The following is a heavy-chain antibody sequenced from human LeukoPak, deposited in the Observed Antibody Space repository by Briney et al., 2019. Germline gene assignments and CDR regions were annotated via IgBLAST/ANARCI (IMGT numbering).Heavy chain of an antibody. CDR2: IYHSGST. D-gene: IGHD2-2*01. CDR3: ARGAGIVVVPAANWFDP. Sequence: SETLSLTCTVSGYSISSGYYWGWIRQPPGKGVEWIGSIYHSGSTYYNPSLKSRVTISVDTSKNQFSLKLSSVTAADTAVYYCARGAGIVVVPAANWFDPWGQGTLVTVSS. CDR1: GYSISSGYY. V-gene: IGHV4-38-2*02. J-gene: IGHJ5*02.